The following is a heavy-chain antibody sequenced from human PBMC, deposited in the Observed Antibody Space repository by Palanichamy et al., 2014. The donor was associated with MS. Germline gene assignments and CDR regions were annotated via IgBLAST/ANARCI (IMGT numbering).Heavy chain of an antibody. CDR1: GFTFSSYT. CDR2: ISGSGNSP. J-gene: IGHJ4*02. V-gene: IGHV3-23*01. D-gene: IGHD3-3*01. Sequence: EVQLMESGEAWYSRGESLRLSCAASGFTFSSYTMTWVRQAPGKGLEWVSSISGSGNSPYYADSLKGRFTISRDNSKNTLYLQMNTLRAEDTAVYYCAKGSGSRYYFDYWGQGTLVTVSS. CDR3: AKGSGSRYYFDY.